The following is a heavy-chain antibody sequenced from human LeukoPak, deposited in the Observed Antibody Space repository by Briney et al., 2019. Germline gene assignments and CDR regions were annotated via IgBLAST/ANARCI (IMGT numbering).Heavy chain of an antibody. J-gene: IGHJ5*02. V-gene: IGHV4-38-2*02. CDR2: IYHSGST. CDR3: ARLYSDSWSRVDP. Sequence: SETLSLTCTVSGYSISSGYYWGWIRQPPGKGLEWIGSIYHSGSTYYNPSLKSRVTISVDTSKNQFSLKLSSVTAADTAVYFCARLYSDSWSRVDPWGQGTLVTVSS. D-gene: IGHD6-13*01. CDR1: GYSISSGYY.